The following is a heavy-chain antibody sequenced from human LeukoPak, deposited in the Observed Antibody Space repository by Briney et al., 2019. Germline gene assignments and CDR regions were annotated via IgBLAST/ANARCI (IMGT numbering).Heavy chain of an antibody. CDR1: GGSFSGYY. Sequence: SETLSLTCAVYGGSFSGYYWSWVRQPPGKGLEWIGEINHSGSTNYNPSLKSRVTISVDTSKNQFSLKLSSVTAADTAVYYCARVGVGATTIRRAYFDYWGQGTLVTVSS. D-gene: IGHD1-26*01. CDR2: INHSGST. J-gene: IGHJ4*02. CDR3: ARVGVGATTIRRAYFDY. V-gene: IGHV4-34*01.